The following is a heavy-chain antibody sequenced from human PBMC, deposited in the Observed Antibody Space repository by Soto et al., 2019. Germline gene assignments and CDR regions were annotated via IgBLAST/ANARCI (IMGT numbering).Heavy chain of an antibody. J-gene: IGHJ1*01. CDR1: GFSLSNGRMG. CDR3: ARMGYSYGYVADYFQH. CDR2: IFSSDEK. D-gene: IGHD5-18*01. Sequence: QVTLKESGPVLVKPTETLTLTCTVSGFSLSNGRMGVSWIRQPPGKALEWLAHIFSSDEKSYSTSLKSRLTISKDTSKSQVVLIMTNMDPVDTATYYCARMGYSYGYVADYFQHWGQGTLVTVSS. V-gene: IGHV2-26*01.